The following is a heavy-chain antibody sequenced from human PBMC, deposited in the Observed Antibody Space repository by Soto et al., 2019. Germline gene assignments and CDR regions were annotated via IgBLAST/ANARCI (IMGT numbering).Heavy chain of an antibody. CDR1: GYAFTAYF. CDR3: AIYHLELFRFDY. Sequence: ASVKVSCKTSGYAFTAYFMHWVRQAPGQGLEWMGWINPNTGGTYYAQKFQGRVTMTRDTSISTAFLDLRRLRSDDTAMYFCAIYHLELFRFDYWGQGTLVTVSS. V-gene: IGHV1-2*02. CDR2: INPNTGGT. D-gene: IGHD2-2*01. J-gene: IGHJ4*02.